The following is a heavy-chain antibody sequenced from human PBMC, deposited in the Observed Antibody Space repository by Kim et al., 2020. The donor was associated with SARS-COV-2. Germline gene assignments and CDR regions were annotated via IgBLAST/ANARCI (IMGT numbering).Heavy chain of an antibody. J-gene: IGHJ5*01. D-gene: IGHD6-19*01. CDR2: SGRGDST. Sequence: GGSLRLSCAASGFTFSNYAMTWVRQAPGKGLEWVSISGRGDSTYYADSVKGRFTISRDNTKNTLYLQMNSLGAEDTAVYFCAKGPHGGWYNWFDSWGQGTLVTVSS. CDR1: GFTFSNYA. V-gene: IGHV3-23*01. CDR3: AKGPHGGWYNWFDS.